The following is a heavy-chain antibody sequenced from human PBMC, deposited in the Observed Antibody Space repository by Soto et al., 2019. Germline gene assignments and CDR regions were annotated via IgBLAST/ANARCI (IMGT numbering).Heavy chain of an antibody. V-gene: IGHV3-7*03. D-gene: IGHD6-19*01. J-gene: IGHJ4*02. CDR1: AFVLRDYP. Sequence: GGSLRLSCVDSAFVLRDYPMNWVRQAPGKGLERVANINRRGSEANYAASVRGRFTISRDNARTLLYLQMNSLRADDTAVYFGVRAPSTPGLVYLGQGTLVEVSS. CDR3: VRAPSTPGLVY. CDR2: INRRGSEA.